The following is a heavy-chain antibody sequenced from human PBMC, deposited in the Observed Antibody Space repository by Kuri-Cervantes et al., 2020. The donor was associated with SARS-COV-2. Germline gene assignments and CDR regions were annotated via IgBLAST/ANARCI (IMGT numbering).Heavy chain of an antibody. CDR1: GYSFTSYW. J-gene: IGHJ5*02. CDR2: IYPGDSDT. D-gene: IGHD3-16*01. V-gene: IGHV5-51*01. CDR3: ARRLGSVWFDP. Sequence: GSLRLSCKGSGYSFTSYWIGWVRQMPGKGLEWMGIIYPGDSDTRYSPSFQGKVTISADKSITTAYLQWGSLKASDTAMYYCARRLGSVWFDPWGQGTLITVSS.